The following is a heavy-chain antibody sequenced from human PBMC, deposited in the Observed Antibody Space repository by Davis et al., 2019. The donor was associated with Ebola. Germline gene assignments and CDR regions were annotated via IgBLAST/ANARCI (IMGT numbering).Heavy chain of an antibody. CDR3: ARGPSVATAHYFDY. D-gene: IGHD2-21*02. CDR2: IIPLFGTT. J-gene: IGHJ4*02. V-gene: IGHV1-69*06. Sequence: AASVKVSCKASGNTISTYTIDWVRQAPGQGLEWMGGIIPLFGTTNYAQKFRGRVMITADKSTRMAYMELNSLTSEDTAVYYCARGPSVATAHYFDYWGQGTLVTVSS. CDR1: GNTISTYT.